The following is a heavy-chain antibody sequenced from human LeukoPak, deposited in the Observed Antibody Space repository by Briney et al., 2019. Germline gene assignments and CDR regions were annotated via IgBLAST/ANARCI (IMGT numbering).Heavy chain of an antibody. J-gene: IGHJ3*02. CDR2: INAGNGNT. CDR1: GYTFTSYA. D-gene: IGHD6-13*01. CDR3: ARGVAAAGSTNAFDI. Sequence: ASVKVSCKASGYTFTSYAMHWVRQAPGQRLEWMGWINAGNGNTKYSQKFQGRVTITRDTSASTAYMELSSLRSEDTAVYYCARGVAAAGSTNAFDIWGQGTMVTVSS. V-gene: IGHV1-3*01.